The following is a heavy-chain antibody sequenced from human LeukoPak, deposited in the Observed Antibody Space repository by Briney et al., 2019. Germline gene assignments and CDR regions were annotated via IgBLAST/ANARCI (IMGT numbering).Heavy chain of an antibody. D-gene: IGHD6-13*01. CDR3: ARSGSWTLNFDS. V-gene: IGHV4-34*01. CDR2: INHSGTT. J-gene: IGHJ4*02. CDR1: GVSFSGYY. Sequence: SETLSLTGAVHGVSFSGYYWTWIRQPPGRGLEWIGEINHSGTTNYNPSLKSRVIISVDTSKNQFSLKLTSVTAADTAVYYCARSGSWTLNFDSWGQGTLVTVSS.